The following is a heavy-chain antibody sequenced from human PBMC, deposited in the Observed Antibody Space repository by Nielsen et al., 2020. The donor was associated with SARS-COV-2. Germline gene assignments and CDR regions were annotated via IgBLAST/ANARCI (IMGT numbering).Heavy chain of an antibody. D-gene: IGHD6-13*01. CDR2: ISSNGGST. V-gene: IGHV3-64*04. CDR3: AKGPLPGIAAAGVLGY. CDR1: GFIFSSYA. J-gene: IGHJ4*02. Sequence: GESLKISCSASGFIFSSYAMHWVRQAPGRGLEYVSAISSNGGSTYYADSVKGRFTISRDNSKNTLYLQMNSLRAEDTAVYYCAKGPLPGIAAAGVLGYWGQGTLVTVSS.